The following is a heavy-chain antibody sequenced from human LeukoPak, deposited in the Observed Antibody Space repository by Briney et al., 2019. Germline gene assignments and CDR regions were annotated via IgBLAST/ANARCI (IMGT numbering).Heavy chain of an antibody. CDR2: ISHSGST. CDR1: GGSFSTYY. J-gene: IGHJ5*02. V-gene: IGHV4-34*01. Sequence: SSETLSLTCVVYGGSFSTYYWCWIRQPPGKGLEWIGEISHSGSTNYNPSLKSRVTISLDTSKNQFSLKLSSVTAADTAVYYCASGGLYYWFDPWGQGTLVTVSS. D-gene: IGHD2-21*01. CDR3: ASGGLYYWFDP.